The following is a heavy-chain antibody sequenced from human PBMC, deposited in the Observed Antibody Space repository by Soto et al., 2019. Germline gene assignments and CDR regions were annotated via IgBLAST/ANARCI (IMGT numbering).Heavy chain of an antibody. CDR2: ISAYNGNT. V-gene: IGHV1-18*01. Sequence: ASVKVSCKASGYTFTSYGISWVRQAPGQGLEWMGWISAYNGNTNYAQKLQGRVTMTTDTSTSTAYMELRSLRSDDTAVYYCNRGLYDFWSGYHNAPFDYWGKGTLVTVSS. CDR3: NRGLYDFWSGYHNAPFDY. D-gene: IGHD3-3*01. CDR1: GYTFTSYG. J-gene: IGHJ4*02.